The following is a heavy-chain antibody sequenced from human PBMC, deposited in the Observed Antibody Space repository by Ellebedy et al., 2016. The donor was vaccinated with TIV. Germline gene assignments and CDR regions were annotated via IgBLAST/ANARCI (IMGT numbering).Heavy chain of an antibody. CDR1: GYTFTSYG. D-gene: IGHD3-10*01. CDR3: ARGGGSGTIGGLDY. Sequence: ASVKVSCXASGYTFTSYGISWVRQAPGQGLEWMGWISAYNGNTNYAQKLQGRVTMTRDTSTSTVYMELSSLRSEDTAVYYCARGGGSGTIGGLDYWGQGTLVTVSS. J-gene: IGHJ4*02. CDR2: ISAYNGNT. V-gene: IGHV1-18*01.